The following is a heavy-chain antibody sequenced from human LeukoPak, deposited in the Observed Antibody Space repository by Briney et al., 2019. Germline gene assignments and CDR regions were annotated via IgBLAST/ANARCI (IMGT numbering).Heavy chain of an antibody. CDR3: AKDNGYSYAVYYFDY. J-gene: IGHJ4*02. Sequence: GGSLRLSCAASGFTFDDYAMHWVRQAPGKGLEWVSGISWNSGSIGYADSVKGRFTISRDNAKNSLYLQMNSLRAEDTALYYCAKDNGYSYAVYYFDYWGQGTLVTVSS. CDR2: ISWNSGSI. CDR1: GFTFDDYA. D-gene: IGHD5-18*01. V-gene: IGHV3-9*01.